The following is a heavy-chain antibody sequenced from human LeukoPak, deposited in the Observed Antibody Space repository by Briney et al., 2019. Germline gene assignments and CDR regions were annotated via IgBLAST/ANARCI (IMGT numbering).Heavy chain of an antibody. CDR3: ARAPYDYVWGSYRYTGDY. J-gene: IGHJ4*02. CDR1: GFTFSSYW. V-gene: IGHV3-7*01. Sequence: GGSLRLSCAASGFTFSSYWMSWVRQAPGKGLEWVANIKQDGSEKYYVDSVKGRFTISRDNAKNSLYLQMNSLRAEDTAVYYCARAPYDYVWGSYRYTGDYWGQGTLVTVSS. CDR2: IKQDGSEK. D-gene: IGHD3-16*02.